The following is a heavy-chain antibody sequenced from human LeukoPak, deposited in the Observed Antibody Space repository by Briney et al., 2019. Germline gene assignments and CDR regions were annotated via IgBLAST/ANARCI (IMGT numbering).Heavy chain of an antibody. J-gene: IGHJ4*02. CDR3: ASDDSRDADNAFDY. CDR2: MHPKNCGT. Sequence: ASVKVSCKASGYTFTGYYIHWVRQAPGQGFEWMGWMHPKNCGTNYAQKFRGSVTMTRDTSISTAYMELTRLPSDDPAVFYCASDDSRDADNAFDYWGQGTLVTVSS. D-gene: IGHD5-24*01. V-gene: IGHV1-2*02. CDR1: GYTFTGYY.